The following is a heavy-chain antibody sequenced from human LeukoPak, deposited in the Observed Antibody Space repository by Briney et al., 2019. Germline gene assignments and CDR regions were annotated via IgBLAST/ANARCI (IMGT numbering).Heavy chain of an antibody. CDR2: IYYSGST. CDR1: GGPISSSSYY. J-gene: IGHJ4*02. D-gene: IGHD3-3*01. V-gene: IGHV4-39*07. CDR3: ARGQSGPFDY. Sequence: KSSETLSLTCTVSGGPISSSSYYWGWIRQPPGKGLEWVGSIYYSGSTYYNPSLKSRVIISVDTSKNQFSLKVSSVTAADTAVYYCARGQSGPFDYWGQGTLVTVSS.